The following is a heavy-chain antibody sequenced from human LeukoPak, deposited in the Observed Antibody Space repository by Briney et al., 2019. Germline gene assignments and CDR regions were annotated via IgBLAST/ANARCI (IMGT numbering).Heavy chain of an antibody. D-gene: IGHD6-19*01. J-gene: IGHJ4*02. CDR3: ARGAVAGWPGDYFFDY. V-gene: IGHV4-39*07. Sequence: PSETLSLTCTVSGGSISSGSYYWGWIRQPPGKGLEWIGSIYYSGSTYYNPSLKSRVTISVDTSKNQFSLKLSSVTAADTAVYYCARGAVAGWPGDYFFDYWGQGTLVTVSS. CDR1: GGSISSGSYY. CDR2: IYYSGST.